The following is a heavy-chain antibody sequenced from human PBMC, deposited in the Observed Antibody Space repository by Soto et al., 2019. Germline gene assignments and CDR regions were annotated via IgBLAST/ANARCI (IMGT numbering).Heavy chain of an antibody. CDR2: IYYSGIT. D-gene: IGHD1-20*01. J-gene: IGHJ6*02. Sequence: ASETLSLTWTVSGGSISSYYGSWILQPPGKGMEWIGDIYYSGITNYNPSLKSRVTISVDTSKNQFSLKLSSVTAADTAVYYCARYKSNYYYGMDVWGQGTTVTAP. CDR1: GGSISSYY. CDR3: ARYKSNYYYGMDV. V-gene: IGHV4-59*01.